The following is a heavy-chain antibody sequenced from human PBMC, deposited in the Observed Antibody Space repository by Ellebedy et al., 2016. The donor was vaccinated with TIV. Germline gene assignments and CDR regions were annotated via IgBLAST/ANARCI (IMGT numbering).Heavy chain of an antibody. Sequence: SETLSLTCTVSGGSISSFYWSWIRQPPGKGLEWIGYIYYSGSTNYNPSLKSRVTISVDTSKNQFSLKLSSVTAADTAVYYCARGGRKYYGSGSYYRPQYYYYGMDVWGQGTTVTVSS. V-gene: IGHV4-59*01. CDR3: ARGGRKYYGSGSYYRPQYYYYGMDV. J-gene: IGHJ6*02. CDR2: IYYSGST. D-gene: IGHD3-10*01. CDR1: GGSISSFY.